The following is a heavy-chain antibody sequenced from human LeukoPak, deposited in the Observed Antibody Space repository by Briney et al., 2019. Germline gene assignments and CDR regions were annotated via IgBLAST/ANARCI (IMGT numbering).Heavy chain of an antibody. Sequence: SETLSLTCTVSAGSVSSSSYYWGWIRQPPGKGLEWIGYIYYSGSTSYNPTLKSRVTILVDTSKNQFSLKLSSVTAADTAVYYCARHERDASLDHALDIWGQGTMVTVSS. CDR3: ARHERDASLDHALDI. V-gene: IGHV4-61*05. CDR2: IYYSGST. J-gene: IGHJ3*02. CDR1: AGSVSSSSYY. D-gene: IGHD5-24*01.